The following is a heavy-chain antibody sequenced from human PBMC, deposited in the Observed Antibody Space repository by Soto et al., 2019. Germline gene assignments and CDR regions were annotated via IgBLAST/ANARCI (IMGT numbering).Heavy chain of an antibody. CDR1: GYTLTGYY. J-gene: IGHJ6*02. Sequence: ASVKVSCKASGYTLTGYYMHWVRQAPGQGLEWMGWINPNSGGTNYAQKFQGWVTMTRDTSISTAYMELSRLRSDDTAVYYCARDHSSGSGSYYYYYGMDVWGQGTTVTVSS. CDR3: ARDHSSGSGSYYYYYGMDV. V-gene: IGHV1-2*04. D-gene: IGHD3-10*01. CDR2: INPNSGGT.